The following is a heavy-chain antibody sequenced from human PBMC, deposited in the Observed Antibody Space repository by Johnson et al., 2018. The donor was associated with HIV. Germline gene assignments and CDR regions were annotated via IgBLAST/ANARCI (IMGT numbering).Heavy chain of an antibody. CDR1: GFTFSSYA. J-gene: IGHJ3*02. CDR2: ISYDGSNK. Sequence: QLVESGGGVVPPGRSLRLSCAASGFTFSSYAMHWVRQAPGKGLEWVAVISYDGSNKYYADSVKGRFTISRDNSKNTLYLQMNSLRAEDTAVYYCGFDIWGQGTMVTVSS. CDR3: GFDI. V-gene: IGHV3-30*04.